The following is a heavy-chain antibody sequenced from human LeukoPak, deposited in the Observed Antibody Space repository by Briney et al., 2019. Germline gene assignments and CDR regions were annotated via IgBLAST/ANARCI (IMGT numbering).Heavy chain of an antibody. V-gene: IGHV3-30*02. CDR2: IRYDGSNK. CDR3: ANSQGTDIVSVFDY. Sequence: GGSLRLSCAASGFTFSSYGMHWVRQAPGKGLEWVAFIRYDGSNKYYADSVKGRFTISRDNSKNTLYLQMNSLRAEDTAVYYCANSQGTDIVSVFDYWGQGTLVTVSS. D-gene: IGHD5-12*01. CDR1: GFTFSSYG. J-gene: IGHJ4*02.